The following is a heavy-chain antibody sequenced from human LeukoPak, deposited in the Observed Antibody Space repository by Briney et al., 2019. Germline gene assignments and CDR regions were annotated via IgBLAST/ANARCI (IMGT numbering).Heavy chain of an antibody. CDR3: ARLKGLEDDY. D-gene: IGHD3-16*01. Sequence: SETLSLTCTVSGGSISNFYWSWIRQPPRKGRGWSAYINYSVNTNYNPSLTGRVPISVDTSNDPFSLKVTYVTAADTAVYCCARLKGLEDDYWGQGTLVTVSS. CDR1: GGSISNFY. CDR2: INYSVNT. V-gene: IGHV4-59*08. J-gene: IGHJ4*02.